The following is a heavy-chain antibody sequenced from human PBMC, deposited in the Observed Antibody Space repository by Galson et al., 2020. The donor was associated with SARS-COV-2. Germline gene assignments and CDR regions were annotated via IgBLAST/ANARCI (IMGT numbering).Heavy chain of an antibody. CDR3: ARANKSWMTTVTTVYYGMDV. D-gene: IGHD4-17*01. J-gene: IGHJ6*02. Sequence: GESLKISCKASGYTFTGYYMHWVRQAPGQGLEWMGWINPNSGGTNYAQKFQGRVTMTRDTSISTAYMELSRLRSDDMAVYYCARANKSWMTTVTTVYYGMDVWGQGTTVTVSS. V-gene: IGHV1-2*02. CDR1: GYTFTGYY. CDR2: INPNSGGT.